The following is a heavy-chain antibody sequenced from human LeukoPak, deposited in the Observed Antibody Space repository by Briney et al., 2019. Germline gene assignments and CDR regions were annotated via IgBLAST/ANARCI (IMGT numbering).Heavy chain of an antibody. D-gene: IGHD4-17*01. CDR1: GYNFDTYW. Sequence: GESLKISCKGSGYNFDTYWIAWMRQMPGKGLEWMGIIYPADPDTRYRPSFQGQVTISADKSITTAYLQWSSLKASDTAIYYCARGYGAYLGYWGQGTLVTVSS. CDR2: IYPADPDT. V-gene: IGHV5-51*01. CDR3: ARGYGAYLGY. J-gene: IGHJ4*02.